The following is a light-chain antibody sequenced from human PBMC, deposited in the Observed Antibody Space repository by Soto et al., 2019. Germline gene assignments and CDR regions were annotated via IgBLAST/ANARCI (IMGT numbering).Light chain of an antibody. CDR1: QSISSY. Sequence: DIQMTQSPSSLSASVGDRVTITCRASQSISSYLNWYQQKPGKAPKLLIYAASSLQSGVPSRFSGSGSGTDFTLTISSLQPEDFATYYCQQMYSTPLTFGKGNKVEIK. J-gene: IGKJ1*01. CDR3: QQMYSTPLT. V-gene: IGKV1-39*01. CDR2: AAS.